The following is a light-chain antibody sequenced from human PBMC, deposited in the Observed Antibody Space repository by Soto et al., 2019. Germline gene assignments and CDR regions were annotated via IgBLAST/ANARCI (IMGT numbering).Light chain of an antibody. V-gene: IGKV3-20*01. Sequence: EIVLTQSPGTLSFSPGERATLSCRARQSVSSSYLAWYQQKPGQAPRFLIYGASSRATGIPDRFSGSGSGTEFTLTISRLEPEDFAVYSCQQYGSSPPITFGQGTRLEIK. J-gene: IGKJ5*01. CDR1: QSVSSSY. CDR3: QQYGSSPPIT. CDR2: GAS.